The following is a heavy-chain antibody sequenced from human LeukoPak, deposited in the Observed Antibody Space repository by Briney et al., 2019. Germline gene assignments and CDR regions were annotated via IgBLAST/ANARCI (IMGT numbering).Heavy chain of an antibody. D-gene: IGHD1-26*01. J-gene: IGHJ6*03. V-gene: IGHV3-7*01. CDR2: IKQDGSEK. CDR1: GFTFSSYW. CDR3: ARVGGSGSDPYYYYYMDV. Sequence: GGSLRLSCAASGFTFSSYWMSWVRQAPGKGLEWVANIKQDGSEKYYVDSVKGRFTISRDNAKNSLYLQMNSLRAEDTAVYYCARVGGSGSDPYYYYYMDVWGKGTTVTVSS.